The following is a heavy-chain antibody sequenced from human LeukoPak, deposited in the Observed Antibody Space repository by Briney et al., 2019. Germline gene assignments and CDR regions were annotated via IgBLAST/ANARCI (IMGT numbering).Heavy chain of an antibody. Sequence: GRSLRLSCAASGFTFSSYGMHWVRQAPGKGLEWVAVIWYDGSNKYYADSVKGRFTISRDNSKNTLYLQMNSLRAEDTAVYYCARDGDYYDSSGYYQDYWGQGTLVTVSS. CDR3: ARDGDYYDSSGYYQDY. CDR2: IWYDGSNK. CDR1: GFTFSSYG. D-gene: IGHD3-22*01. V-gene: IGHV3-33*01. J-gene: IGHJ4*02.